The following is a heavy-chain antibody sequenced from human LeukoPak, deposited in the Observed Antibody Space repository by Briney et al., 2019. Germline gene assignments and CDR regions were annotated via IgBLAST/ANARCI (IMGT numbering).Heavy chain of an antibody. Sequence: GGSLRLSCVASGFTFSDYAMHWVRQAPGKGLEWVVVIYYDGSKKYYADSVEGRFTISRDNSKNTLYLHMKSLRVEDTAVYYCARGPDGYNSHFDYWGQGTLVTVSS. CDR2: IYYDGSKK. CDR3: ARGPDGYNSHFDY. D-gene: IGHD5-24*01. CDR1: GFTFSDYA. J-gene: IGHJ4*02. V-gene: IGHV3-30-3*01.